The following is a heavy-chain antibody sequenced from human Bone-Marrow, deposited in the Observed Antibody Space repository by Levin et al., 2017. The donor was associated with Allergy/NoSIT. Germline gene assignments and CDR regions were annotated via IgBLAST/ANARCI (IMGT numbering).Heavy chain of an antibody. V-gene: IGHV3-11*01. CDR1: GFTFSDYY. J-gene: IGHJ6*02. Sequence: GGSLRLSCAASGFTFSDYYMTWIRQAPGKGLEWLSFISGGGSLIYYADSVKGRFTISRDNAKNSLYLQMNSLRAEDTAVYYCAREWAIVGPTITHSGGMDVWGQGTTVTVSS. D-gene: IGHD1-26*01. CDR3: AREWAIVGPTITHSGGMDV. CDR2: ISGGGSLI.